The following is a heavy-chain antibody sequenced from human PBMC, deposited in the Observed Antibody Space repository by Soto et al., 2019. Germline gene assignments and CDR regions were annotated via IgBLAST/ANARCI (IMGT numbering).Heavy chain of an antibody. J-gene: IGHJ3*02. V-gene: IGHV5-51*01. CDR3: ARRGYCSGGSCHSAAFDI. Sequence: PGESLKISCKGSGYSFTSYWIAWVRQMPGKGLEWMGIIYPGDSDTRYSPSFQGQVTISVDKSISTADLQWSSLKASDTAMYYCARRGYCSGGSCHSAAFDIWGQGTMVTVSS. D-gene: IGHD2-15*01. CDR1: GYSFTSYW. CDR2: IYPGDSDT.